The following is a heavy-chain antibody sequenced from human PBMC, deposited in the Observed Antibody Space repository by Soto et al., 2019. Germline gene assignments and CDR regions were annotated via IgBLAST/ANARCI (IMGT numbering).Heavy chain of an antibody. CDR1: GFTFGDHA. V-gene: IGHV3-49*03. CDR2: IRSKAYGGTT. D-gene: IGHD2-2*01. J-gene: IGHJ6*02. Sequence: PGGSLRLSCIGSGFTFGDHAMSWFRQAPGKGLERVGFIRSKAYGGTTEYAASVKGRFTISRDDSNSNAYLQMNSLKTDVTAVYYCQYQLLTYYYGMDVWGQGTTVTVSS. CDR3: QYQLLTYYYGMDV.